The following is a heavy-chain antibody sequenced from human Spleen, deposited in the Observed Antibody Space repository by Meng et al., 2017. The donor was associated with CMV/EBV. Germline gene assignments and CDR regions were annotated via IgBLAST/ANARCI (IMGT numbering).Heavy chain of an antibody. V-gene: IGHV3-64*02. D-gene: IGHD4-17*01. Sequence: SVFTFCTSALPFLPPAPCISLESVSPIITHRCIPYYADSVKVRFTISRYNSKNTLSLQMGSLRAEDMAVYYCARDRYGDYEEMIFDYWGQGTLVTVSS. CDR2: IITHRCIP. J-gene: IGHJ4*02. CDR3: ARDRYGDYEEMIFDY. CDR1: VFTFCTSA.